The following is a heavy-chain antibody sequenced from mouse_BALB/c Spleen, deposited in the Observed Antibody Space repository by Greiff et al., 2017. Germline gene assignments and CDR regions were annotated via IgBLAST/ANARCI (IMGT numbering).Heavy chain of an antibody. D-gene: IGHD3-3*01. CDR3: ARLGDMSYAMDY. J-gene: IGHJ4*01. CDR1: GFDFSRYW. CDR2: INPDSSTI. Sequence: EVKLLESGGGLVQPGGSLKLSCAASGFDFSRYWMSWVRQAPGKGLEWIGEINPDSSTINYTPSLKDKFIISRDNAKNTLYLQMSKVRSEDTALYYCARLGDMSYAMDYWGQGTSVTVSS. V-gene: IGHV4-1*02.